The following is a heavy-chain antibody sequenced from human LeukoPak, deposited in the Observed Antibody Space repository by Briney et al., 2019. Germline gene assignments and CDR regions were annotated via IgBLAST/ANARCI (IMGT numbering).Heavy chain of an antibody. V-gene: IGHV4-4*09. CDR2: IYTSGST. J-gene: IGHJ5*02. CDR1: GGSSSRYY. CDR3: ATSSIYGSGSYHH. D-gene: IGHD3-10*01. Sequence: SETLSLTCTGSGGSSSRYYWSWIRQPPGKGLEWIGYIYTSGSTNYNPSLKSRVTISVDTSKNQFSLKLSSVTCADTAVYYCATSSIYGSGSYHHWGQGTLVTVSS.